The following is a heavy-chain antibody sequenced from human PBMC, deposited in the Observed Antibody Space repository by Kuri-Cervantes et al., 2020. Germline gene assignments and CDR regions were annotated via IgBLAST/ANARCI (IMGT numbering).Heavy chain of an antibody. J-gene: IGHJ4*02. V-gene: IGHV3-15*01. Sequence: GESLKISCATSGFTFSNAWMYWVRQAPGKGLEWVGRIKSKTDGGTAAYTAPVKSRFNISRDDSKNTLYLQMNSLTTEDTAIYYCTTLPISGGRDYWGQGTLVTVSS. CDR1: GFTFSNAW. CDR2: IKSKTDGGTA. CDR3: TTLPISGGRDY. D-gene: IGHD3-16*01.